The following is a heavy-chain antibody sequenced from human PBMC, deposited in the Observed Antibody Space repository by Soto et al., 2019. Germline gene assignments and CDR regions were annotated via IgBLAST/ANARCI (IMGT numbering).Heavy chain of an antibody. Sequence: GGSLRLSCAASGFTFSSYGMHWVRQAPGKGLEWVAVIWYDGSNKYYADSVKGRFTISRDNSKNTLYLQMNSLRAEDTAVYYCARESGDSSGYCLDYWGQGTLVTVSS. CDR3: ARESGDSSGYCLDY. CDR1: GFTFSSYG. J-gene: IGHJ4*02. D-gene: IGHD3-22*01. V-gene: IGHV3-33*01. CDR2: IWYDGSNK.